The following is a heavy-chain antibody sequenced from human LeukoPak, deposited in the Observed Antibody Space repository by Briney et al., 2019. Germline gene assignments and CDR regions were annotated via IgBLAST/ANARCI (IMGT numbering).Heavy chain of an antibody. CDR2: VYYSGST. V-gene: IGHV4-59*01. CDR1: GGSISSYY. D-gene: IGHD3-10*01. Sequence: SETLSLTCTVSGGSISSYYWSWIRQPPGKGLEWIGYVYYSGSTNYNPSLKSRVTISIDTSKNQFSLKLSSVTAADTAVYYCARSELLWFGGVNSGFDYWGQGTLVTVSS. CDR3: ARSELLWFGGVNSGFDY. J-gene: IGHJ4*02.